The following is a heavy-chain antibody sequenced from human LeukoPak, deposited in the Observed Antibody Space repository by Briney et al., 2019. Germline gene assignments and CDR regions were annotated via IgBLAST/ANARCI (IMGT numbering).Heavy chain of an antibody. CDR2: INSDGSSI. Sequence: GGSLRLSCAASGFTFSRYGMHWVRQAPGKGLVWVSRINSDGSSISYADSVKGRFTISRDNAKNTLYLQMNSLRAEDTAVYYCTRSGLDVGDYWGQGTLVTVSS. V-gene: IGHV3-74*01. CDR1: GFTFSRYG. J-gene: IGHJ4*02. D-gene: IGHD1-26*01. CDR3: TRSGLDVGDY.